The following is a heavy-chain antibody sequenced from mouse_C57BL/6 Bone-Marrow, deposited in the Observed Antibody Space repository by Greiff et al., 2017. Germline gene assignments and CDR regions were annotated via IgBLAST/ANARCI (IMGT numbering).Heavy chain of an antibody. CDR3: AYDGYYGEGPHYFDY. D-gene: IGHD2-3*01. CDR1: GYAFSSSW. Sequence: VQLVESGPELVKPGASVKISCKASGYAFSSSWMNWVKQRPGKGLEWIGRIYPGDGDTNYNGKFKGKATLTADKSSSTAYMQLSSLTSEDSAVYFCAYDGYYGEGPHYFDYWGQGTTLTVSS. J-gene: IGHJ2*01. V-gene: IGHV1-82*01. CDR2: IYPGDGDT.